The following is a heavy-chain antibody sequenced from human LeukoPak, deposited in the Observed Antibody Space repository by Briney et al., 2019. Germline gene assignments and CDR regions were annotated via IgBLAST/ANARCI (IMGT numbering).Heavy chain of an antibody. V-gene: IGHV5-51*01. Sequence: GEALKISCKVSGYTFTNNWIGWVRQMPGKGLEWMGRIFPGDYDTRYSPAFQGQVTITADRSINTVYLQWNSLRASDSAIYYCVKSWCRGILVCPDYWGQGTVVTVSS. CDR1: GYTFTNNW. D-gene: IGHD3-16*02. J-gene: IGHJ4*02. CDR3: VKSWCRGILVCPDY. CDR2: IFPGDYDT.